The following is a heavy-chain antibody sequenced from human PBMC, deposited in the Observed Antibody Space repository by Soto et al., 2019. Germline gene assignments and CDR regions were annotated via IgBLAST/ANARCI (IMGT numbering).Heavy chain of an antibody. CDR2: IYSGGST. Sequence: PGGSLRLSCAASGFTVSSNYMSWVRQAPGKGLEWVSVIYSGGSTYYADSVKGRFTISRDNSKNTLYLQMNSLRAEDTAVYYCARDLGPAHSYGSGSYVGYRGQGTLVTVSS. D-gene: IGHD3-10*01. CDR3: ARDLGPAHSYGSGSYVGY. V-gene: IGHV3-53*01. CDR1: GFTVSSNY. J-gene: IGHJ4*02.